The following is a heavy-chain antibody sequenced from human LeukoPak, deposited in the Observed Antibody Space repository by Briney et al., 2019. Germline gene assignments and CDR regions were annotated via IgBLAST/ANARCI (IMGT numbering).Heavy chain of an antibody. CDR3: ARDYLSRHSSGWYSSFDI. CDR2: IIPIFGTA. Sequence: GASVKVSCKASGGTFSSYAISWVRQAPGQGLEWMGGIIPIFGTANYARKFQGRVTITADKSTSTAYMELSSLRSEDTAVYYCARDYLSRHSSGWYSSFDIWGQGTMVTVSS. CDR1: GGTFSSYA. V-gene: IGHV1-69*06. D-gene: IGHD6-19*01. J-gene: IGHJ3*02.